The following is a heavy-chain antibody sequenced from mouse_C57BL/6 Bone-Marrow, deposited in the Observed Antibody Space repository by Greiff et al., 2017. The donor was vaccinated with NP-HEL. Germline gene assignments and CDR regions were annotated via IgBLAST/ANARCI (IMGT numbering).Heavy chain of an antibody. Sequence: VQLQQSGAELARPGASVKLSCKASGYTFTSYGISWVKQRTGPGLEWIGEIYPRSGNTYYNEKFKGKATLTADKSSSTAYMELRSLTSEDSAVYFCARWGLRRYWYFDVWGTGTTVTVSS. V-gene: IGHV1-81*01. CDR2: IYPRSGNT. D-gene: IGHD2-4*01. CDR1: GYTFTSYG. CDR3: ARWGLRRYWYFDV. J-gene: IGHJ1*03.